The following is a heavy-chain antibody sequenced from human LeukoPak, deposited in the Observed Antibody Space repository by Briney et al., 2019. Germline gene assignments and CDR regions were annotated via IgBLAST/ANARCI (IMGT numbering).Heavy chain of an antibody. CDR1: GFTFSSYA. CDR3: TKYRSTFFGSPFES. Sequence: PGGSLRLSCAASGFTFSSYAMSWVRQAPGKGLEWVSAISGSGGSTYFADSVKGRFAISRDNSKNTLYLQMSSQRAEDTAVYYCTKYRSTFFGSPFESWGRGTLVTVSS. D-gene: IGHD6-13*01. CDR2: ISGSGGST. V-gene: IGHV3-23*01. J-gene: IGHJ4*02.